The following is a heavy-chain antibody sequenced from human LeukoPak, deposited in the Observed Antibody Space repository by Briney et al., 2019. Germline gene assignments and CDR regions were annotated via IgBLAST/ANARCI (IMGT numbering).Heavy chain of an antibody. V-gene: IGHV5-51*01. CDR1: GYNFSNCL. CDR2: IYPGDSDT. D-gene: IGHD4-23*01. Sequence: GESLKISCEGSGYNFSNCLIGWVRQMPGKGLEWMGIIYPGDSDTRYGPSFQGQVTISADKSISTAYLQWSSLKASDTAMYYCARHGGGGSGGNSGFDYWGQGTLVTVSS. CDR3: ARHGGGGSGGNSGFDY. J-gene: IGHJ4*02.